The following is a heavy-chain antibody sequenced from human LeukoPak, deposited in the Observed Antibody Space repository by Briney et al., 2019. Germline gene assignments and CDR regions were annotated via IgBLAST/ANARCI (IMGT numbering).Heavy chain of an antibody. CDR2: INPGSDNT. J-gene: IGHJ4*02. D-gene: IGHD2/OR15-2a*01. Sequence: ASVKVSCKASVYTFTSYAMNWVRQSTGQGLEWMGRINPGSDNTDYAQKFQGRVTMTKDISISTVYMELSSLTSEDAAVYYCARNMALDYWCQGSLVTVSS. CDR3: ARNMALDY. V-gene: IGHV1-8*02. CDR1: VYTFTSYA.